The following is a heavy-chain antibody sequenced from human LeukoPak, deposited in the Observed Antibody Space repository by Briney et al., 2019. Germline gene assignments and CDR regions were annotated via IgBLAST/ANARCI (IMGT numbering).Heavy chain of an antibody. CDR1: GFTFNTYS. Sequence: GGSLRLSCAASGFTFNTYSMNRARQAPGKGLVWVSRINSDGSSTSYADSVKGRFTISRDNAKNTLYLQMNSLRAEDTAVYYCARSLYYYGSGSYPGDYWGQGTLVTVSS. D-gene: IGHD3-10*01. CDR2: INSDGSST. CDR3: ARSLYYYGSGSYPGDY. J-gene: IGHJ4*02. V-gene: IGHV3-74*01.